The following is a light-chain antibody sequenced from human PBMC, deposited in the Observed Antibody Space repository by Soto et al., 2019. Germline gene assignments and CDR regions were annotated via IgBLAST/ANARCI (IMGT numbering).Light chain of an antibody. J-gene: IGLJ3*02. V-gene: IGLV8-61*01. CDR3: VLYMGSGIWV. CDR2: STN. CDR1: SGSVTTSYY. Sequence: QTVVTQEPSFSVSPGRTVTLTCGLRSGSVTTSYYPSWYQQTPGQAPRTLIYSTNTRSSGVPDRFSGSILGNKAALTITGAQADDESDYYCVLYMGSGIWVFGGGTKPIVL.